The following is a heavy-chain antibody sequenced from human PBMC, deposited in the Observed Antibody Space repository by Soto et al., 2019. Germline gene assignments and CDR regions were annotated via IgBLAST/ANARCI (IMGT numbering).Heavy chain of an antibody. Sequence: GESLKISCQASGYIFTNYWIGWVRQLPGRGLEWMGIIYPGDSDTRYSPSFQGQVTFSVEKTINTAYLHLRTLKASDNGMFYCVRRRGYRSSGAFDYWGQGTLVTVSS. CDR3: VRRRGYRSSGAFDY. D-gene: IGHD6-6*01. CDR1: GYIFTNYW. CDR2: IYPGDSDT. J-gene: IGHJ4*02. V-gene: IGHV5-51*01.